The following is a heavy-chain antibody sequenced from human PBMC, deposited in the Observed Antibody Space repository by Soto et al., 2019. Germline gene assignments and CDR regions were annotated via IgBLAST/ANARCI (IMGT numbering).Heavy chain of an antibody. CDR2: IFPSDSDT. CDR3: ARRPASWFHP. V-gene: IGHV5-51*01. Sequence: GESLKISCKASGYSFTTSWIGWLRQMPGKGLEWMGIIFPSDSDTRYSPSFQGQVTISVDKSISTAYLQWSSLKASDTAMYYCARRPASWFHPWGQATLVTLSS. J-gene: IGHJ5*02. CDR1: GYSFTTSW.